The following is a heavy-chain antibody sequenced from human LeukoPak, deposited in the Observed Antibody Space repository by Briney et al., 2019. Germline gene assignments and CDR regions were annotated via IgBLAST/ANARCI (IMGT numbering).Heavy chain of an antibody. J-gene: IGHJ4*02. CDR1: GFTFSSYA. D-gene: IGHD3-10*01. V-gene: IGHV3-23*01. CDR3: AKGTVVRGATHTDY. Sequence: AGGSLRLSCAASGFTFSSYAMSWVRQAPGKGLEWVSAISGSGGSTYYADSVKGRFTISRDNSKNTLYLQMNSLRAEDTAVYYCAKGTVVRGATHTDYWGQGTLVTVSS. CDR2: ISGSGGST.